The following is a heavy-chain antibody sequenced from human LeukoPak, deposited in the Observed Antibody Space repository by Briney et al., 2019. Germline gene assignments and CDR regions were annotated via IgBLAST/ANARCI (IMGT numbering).Heavy chain of an antibody. CDR3: ARDPFCTGTSCYGY. CDR2: IYYSGST. CDR1: GGSVSSYY. Sequence: SETLSLTCTFSGGSVSSYYWSWIRQPPGKGLDWIGYIYYSGSTNYNPSLKSRVTISLDTSKNQFSLKLSSVTAADTAVYYCARDPFCTGTSCYGYWGQGTLVTVSS. V-gene: IGHV4-59*02. J-gene: IGHJ4*02. D-gene: IGHD2-15*01.